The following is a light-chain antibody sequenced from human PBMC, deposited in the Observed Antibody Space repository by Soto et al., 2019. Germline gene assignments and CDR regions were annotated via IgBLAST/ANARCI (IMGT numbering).Light chain of an antibody. CDR1: SGSIASNH. Sequence: NFMLTQPHSVSESPGKTVTISCTRSSGSIASNHVQWYQQRPGSVPTTVIYEGNQRPSGVPDRFSGSTDGSSNSASLTISGLQTEDEADYYCQSYDSSTVVFGGGTQLTVL. J-gene: IGLJ2*01. CDR2: EGN. CDR3: QSYDSSTVV. V-gene: IGLV6-57*04.